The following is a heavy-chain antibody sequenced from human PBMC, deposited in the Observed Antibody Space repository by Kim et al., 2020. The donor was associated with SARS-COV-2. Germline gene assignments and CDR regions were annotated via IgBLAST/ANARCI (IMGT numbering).Heavy chain of an antibody. D-gene: IGHD7-27*01. V-gene: IGHV3-48*01. CDR2: ITSSSGTI. J-gene: IGHJ5*02. CDR1: GFTFSTYS. Sequence: GGSLRLSCAASGFTFSTYSMNWVRQAPGKGLEWVSYITSSSGTIYYADSVKGRFTISRDNAKNSLYLQMNSLRAEDTAVYYCARGTGGWFDPWGQGTLVTVSS. CDR3: ARGTGGWFDP.